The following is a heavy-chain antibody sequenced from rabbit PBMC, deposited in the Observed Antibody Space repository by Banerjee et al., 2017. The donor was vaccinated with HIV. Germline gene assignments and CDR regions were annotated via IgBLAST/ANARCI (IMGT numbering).Heavy chain of an antibody. CDR3: ARDGAGGGYLDLYL. CDR1: GFSFSSSYY. CDR2: INTDSGTT. J-gene: IGHJ4*01. D-gene: IGHD8-1*01. V-gene: IGHV1S40*01. Sequence: QQLVESGGGLVKPGASLTLTCTASGFSFSSSYYMCWVRQAPGKGLEWIGCINTDSGTTWYASWVNGRFTISKTSSTTVTLQMTSLTVADTATYFCARDGAGGGYLDLYLWGPGTLVTDS.